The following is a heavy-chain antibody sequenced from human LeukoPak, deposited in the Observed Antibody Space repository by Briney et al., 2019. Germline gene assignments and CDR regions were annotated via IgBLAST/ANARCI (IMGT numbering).Heavy chain of an antibody. D-gene: IGHD1-26*01. CDR2: ILYDGCNK. Sequence: GRSLRLSCAASGFTFSSYAMHWVRQAPGKGLEWVAVILYDGCNKYYADSVKGRFTISRDHSKNTLYLQMNSLRAEDTAVYYCARDRGWELLQRDYYYGMDVWGKGTTVTVSS. J-gene: IGHJ6*04. CDR1: GFTFSSYA. CDR3: ARDRGWELLQRDYYYGMDV. V-gene: IGHV3-30*04.